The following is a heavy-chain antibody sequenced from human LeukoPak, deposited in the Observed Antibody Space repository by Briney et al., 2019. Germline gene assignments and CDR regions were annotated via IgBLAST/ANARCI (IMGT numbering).Heavy chain of an antibody. CDR1: GGFFSGYY. D-gene: IGHD2-2*01. J-gene: IGHJ4*02. Sequence: SETLSLTCAVYGGFFSGYYWSWIRQPPGKGLEWIGEINHSGSTNYNPSLKSRVTISVDTSKNQFSLKLSSVTAADTAVYYCASTYCSSTSCPPRRIDYWGQGTLVTVSS. V-gene: IGHV4-34*01. CDR3: ASTYCSSTSCPPRRIDY. CDR2: INHSGST.